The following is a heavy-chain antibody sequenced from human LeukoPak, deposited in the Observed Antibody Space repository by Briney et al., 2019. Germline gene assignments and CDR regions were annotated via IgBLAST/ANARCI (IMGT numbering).Heavy chain of an antibody. CDR1: GYSFTSYW. V-gene: IGHV5-51*01. Sequence: GESLKISFKGSGYSFTSYWIGWVRQMPGKGLEWMGSIYPGDSDTRYSPSFQGQVTISADKSISTAYLQWSSLKASDTAMYYCAVVKGVSGSWFDPWGQGTLVTVSS. CDR2: IYPGDSDT. D-gene: IGHD3-22*01. CDR3: AVVKGVSGSWFDP. J-gene: IGHJ5*02.